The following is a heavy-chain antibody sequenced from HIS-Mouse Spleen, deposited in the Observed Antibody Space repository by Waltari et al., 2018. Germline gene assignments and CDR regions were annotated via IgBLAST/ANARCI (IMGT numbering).Heavy chain of an antibody. D-gene: IGHD6-13*01. CDR2: IYYSGST. V-gene: IGHV4-39*07. CDR3: AREIPYSSSWYDWYFDL. CDR1: GGPISRSSYS. Sequence: QLQLQASGPGLVKPSETLSLTCTVAGGPISRSSYSWGRIRQPPGKGLEWIGSIYYSGSTYYNPSLKSRVTISVDTSKNQFSLKLSSVTAADTAVYYCAREIPYSSSWYDWYFDLWGRGTLVTVSS. J-gene: IGHJ2*01.